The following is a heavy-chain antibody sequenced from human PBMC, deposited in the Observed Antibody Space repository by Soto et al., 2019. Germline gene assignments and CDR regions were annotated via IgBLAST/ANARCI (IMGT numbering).Heavy chain of an antibody. CDR2: INHSGST. V-gene: IGHV4-39*07. Sequence: SETLSLTCTVSGGSISSGGYYWSWIRQPPGKGLEWIGEINHSGSTNYNPSLKSRVTISVDTSKNQFSLKLSSVTAADTAVYYCARGRMVRGWGKNWFDPRGQGTLVTVSS. D-gene: IGHD3-10*01. CDR1: GGSISSGGYY. CDR3: ARGRMVRGWGKNWFDP. J-gene: IGHJ5*02.